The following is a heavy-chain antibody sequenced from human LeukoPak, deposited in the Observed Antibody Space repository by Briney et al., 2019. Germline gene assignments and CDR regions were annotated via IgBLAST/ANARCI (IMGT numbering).Heavy chain of an antibody. J-gene: IGHJ4*02. Sequence: SETLSLTCAVYGGSFSGYYWTWIRQPPGKGLEWIGNILYSGNTHYNPSLKSRVTISGDTSKNQFSLKLSSVTAADTAVYYCARSPDSDRLDYWGQGTLVTVSS. CDR1: GGSFSGYY. CDR3: ARSPDSDRLDY. D-gene: IGHD3-22*01. CDR2: ILYSGNT. V-gene: IGHV4-59*01.